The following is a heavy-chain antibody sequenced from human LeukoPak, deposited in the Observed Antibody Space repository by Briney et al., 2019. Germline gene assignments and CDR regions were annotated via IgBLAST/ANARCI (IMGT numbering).Heavy chain of an antibody. D-gene: IGHD3-10*01. J-gene: IGHJ4*02. V-gene: IGHV3-23*01. CDR3: AKDSDGSLDY. CDR1: GFTLSSYA. Sequence: PGGSLRLSCAASGFTLSSYAMSWVRQGPGKGLEWVSAISGSGGSTYYADSVKGRFTISRDNSKNSLYLQMNSLRTEDTALYYCAKDSDGSLDYWGQGTLVTVSS. CDR2: ISGSGGST.